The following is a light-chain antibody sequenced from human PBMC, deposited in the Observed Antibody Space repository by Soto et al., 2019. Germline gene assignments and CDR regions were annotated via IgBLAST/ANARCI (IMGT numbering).Light chain of an antibody. J-gene: IGKJ2*01. Sequence: SVLTQSPGTLSLSPGERATLSCRASQSVSSSYLAWYQQKPGQAPRLLIYGASSRATGIPDRLSGSGSGTDFTLTISRLEPEDFAVYYCQQYGSSPRYTFGQGTKLEIK. CDR1: QSVSSSY. CDR3: QQYGSSPRYT. CDR2: GAS. V-gene: IGKV3-20*01.